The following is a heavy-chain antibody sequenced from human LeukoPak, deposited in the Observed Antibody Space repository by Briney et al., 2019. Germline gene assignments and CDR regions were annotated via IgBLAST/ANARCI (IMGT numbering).Heavy chain of an antibody. V-gene: IGHV3-23*01. CDR2: ISGSGGST. Sequence: GSLRLSCAASGFTFSSYAMSWVRQAPGKGLEWVSAISGSGGSTYYADSVKGRFTISRDNSKNTLYLQMNSLRAEDTAVYYCAKASSDSSGWYLGFDYWGQGTLVTVSS. CDR1: GFTFSSYA. CDR3: AKASSDSSGWYLGFDY. J-gene: IGHJ4*02. D-gene: IGHD6-19*01.